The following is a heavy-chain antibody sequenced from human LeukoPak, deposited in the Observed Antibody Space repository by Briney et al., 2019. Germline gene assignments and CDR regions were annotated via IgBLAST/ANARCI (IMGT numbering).Heavy chain of an antibody. CDR3: ARKDHHRSRIVVVQKGVFDY. CDR2: INHSGST. J-gene: IGHJ4*02. CDR1: GGSFSGYY. V-gene: IGHV4-34*01. D-gene: IGHD3-22*01. Sequence: SETLSLTCAVYGGSFSGYYWSWIRQPPGKGLEWIGEINHSGSTNYNPSLTSRVTISVDTSKNQFSLKLSSVTAADTAVYYCARKDHHRSRIVVVQKGVFDYWGQGTLVTVSS.